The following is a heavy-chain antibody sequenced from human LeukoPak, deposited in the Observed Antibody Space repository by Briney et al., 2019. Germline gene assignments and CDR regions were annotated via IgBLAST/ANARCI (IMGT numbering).Heavy chain of an antibody. CDR2: IYYSGST. V-gene: IGHV4-39*07. CDR3: ARSAVAGLGGYFDY. J-gene: IGHJ4*02. CDR1: GGSISSSSYY. Sequence: SSETLSLTCSVSGGSISSSSYYWGWIRQPPVKGLEWIGSIYYSGSTYYNPSLKSRVTISVDTSKNQFSLKLSSVTAADTAVYYCARSAVAGLGGYFDYWGQGTLVTVSS. D-gene: IGHD6-19*01.